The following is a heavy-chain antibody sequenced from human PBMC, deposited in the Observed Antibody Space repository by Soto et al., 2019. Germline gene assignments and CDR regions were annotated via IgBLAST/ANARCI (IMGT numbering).Heavy chain of an antibody. CDR2: IDYSGNT. J-gene: IGHJ4*02. CDR3: ERGYSDFQTVSDY. Sequence: QVQLQESGPGLVKPSQTLPLTCTVSGCSSSSGGYYWNWIRQHPGKGLELIGYIDYSGNTYYNPSLKSRVTSSVDTSKSQYSLKVTSVTAAHTAVYYCERGYSDFQTVSDYWGQGTLVTVSS. CDR1: GCSSSSGGYY. D-gene: IGHD5-12*01. V-gene: IGHV4-31*03.